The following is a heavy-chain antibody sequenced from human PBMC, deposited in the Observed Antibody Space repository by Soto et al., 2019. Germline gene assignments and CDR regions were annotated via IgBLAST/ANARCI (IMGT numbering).Heavy chain of an antibody. Sequence: QVQLVQSGAEVKKPGSSVKVSCKASGGTFSSYAISWLRQAPGQGLEWMGGIIPIFGTANYAQKFQGRVTITADKTTSTAYMERSSLRSEDTAVYYCARAECSGGSRSVYYYYYGMDVWGQGTTVTVSS. CDR1: GGTFSSYA. V-gene: IGHV1-69*06. CDR2: IIPIFGTA. D-gene: IGHD2-15*01. CDR3: ARAECSGGSRSVYYYYYGMDV. J-gene: IGHJ6*02.